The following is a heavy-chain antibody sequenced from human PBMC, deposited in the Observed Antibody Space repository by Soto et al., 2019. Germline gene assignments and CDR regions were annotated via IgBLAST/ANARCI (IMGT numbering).Heavy chain of an antibody. Sequence: QVQLVQSGAEVKKPGASVKVSCKASGYTFTSYDINWGRQATGQGLEWMGGMNPNSGNTDYAQKFQSSGTMTRNASISTSYMELSSLRADDTAVYYCARGQERRGFDYWGQGTLVTVSS. V-gene: IGHV1-8*01. CDR1: GYTFTSYD. D-gene: IGHD2-15*01. CDR2: MNPNSGNT. J-gene: IGHJ4*02. CDR3: ARGQERRGFDY.